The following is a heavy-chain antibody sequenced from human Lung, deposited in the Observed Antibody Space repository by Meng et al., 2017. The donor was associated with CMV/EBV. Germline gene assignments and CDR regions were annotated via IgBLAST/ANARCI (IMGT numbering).Heavy chain of an antibody. J-gene: IGHJ4*02. CDR1: GFTFSSYW. CDR3: ARDVVEGSVWLGY. V-gene: IGHV3-74*01. D-gene: IGHD2-15*01. CDR2: INGDGSST. Sequence: GGSXRFXCAASGFTFSSYWMHWVRQAPGKGLVWVSRINGDGSSTSYADSVKGRFTISRDNGKNTLYLQMNSLRAEDTAAYYCARDVVEGSVWLGYWGQGTLVTVSS.